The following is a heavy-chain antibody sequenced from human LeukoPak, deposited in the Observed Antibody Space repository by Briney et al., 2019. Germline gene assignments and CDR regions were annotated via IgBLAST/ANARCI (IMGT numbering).Heavy chain of an antibody. D-gene: IGHD6-19*01. J-gene: IGHJ4*02. Sequence: ASVKVSCKASGYTFTGYYIHWVRQAPGQGLEWMGRINPNSGGTNYAQKFQGRVTMTRDTSNSTALMELSRLTSDDTAVYYCARDTSSGWYGVDYWGQGTLVTVSS. CDR2: INPNSGGT. V-gene: IGHV1-2*06. CDR3: ARDTSSGWYGVDY. CDR1: GYTFTGYY.